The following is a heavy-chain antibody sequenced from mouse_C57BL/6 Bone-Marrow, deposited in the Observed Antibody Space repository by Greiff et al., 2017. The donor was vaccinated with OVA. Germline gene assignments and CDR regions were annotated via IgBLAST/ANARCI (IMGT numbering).Heavy chain of an antibody. Sequence: EVKVVESGGGLVQPTGSLKLSCAASGFTFNPYAMHWVRQAPGTGLEWVARISSKSSNYATYYADSVQDSFTISRDDSQSMLYLQMNNLKTEDTAMYYCVREDYYGSSPNAMDYWGQGTSVTVSS. CDR2: ISSKSSNYAT. V-gene: IGHV10-3*01. D-gene: IGHD1-1*01. CDR1: GFTFNPYA. CDR3: VREDYYGSSPNAMDY. J-gene: IGHJ4*01.